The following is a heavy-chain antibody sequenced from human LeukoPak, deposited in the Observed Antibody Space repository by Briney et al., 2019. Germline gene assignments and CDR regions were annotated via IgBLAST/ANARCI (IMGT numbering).Heavy chain of an antibody. D-gene: IGHD2-21*01. V-gene: IGHV4-59*01. CDR2: IYYSGST. J-gene: IGHJ4*02. CDR1: GGSISSYY. CDR3: ARGIGPDY. Sequence: KSSETLSLTCTVSGGSISSYYWSWIRQPPGKGLEWIGYIYYSGSTNYNPSLKSRVTISVDTSKNQFSLKLSSVTAADTAVYYCARGIGPDYWGQGTLVTVSS.